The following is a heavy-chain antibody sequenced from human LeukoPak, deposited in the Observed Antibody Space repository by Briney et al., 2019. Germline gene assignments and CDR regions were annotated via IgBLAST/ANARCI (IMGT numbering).Heavy chain of an antibody. CDR2: IKEDGSEK. D-gene: IGHD6-6*01. J-gene: IGHJ4*02. CDR1: GSTFSNYW. Sequence: PGGSLRLSCATSGSTFSNYWMSWVRQAPGKGLEWVANIKEDGSEKNYVDSVKGRFTISRDNAKNSLYLQMNSLRAEDTAIYYCARDWGAACLWDYWGQGTLVTVAS. V-gene: IGHV3-7*05. CDR3: ARDWGAACLWDY.